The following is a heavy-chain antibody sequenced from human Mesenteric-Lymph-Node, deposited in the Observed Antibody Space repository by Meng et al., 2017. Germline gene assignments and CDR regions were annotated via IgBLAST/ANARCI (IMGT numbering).Heavy chain of an antibody. CDR1: GYSISSGYY. CDR3: AKNVGPYCSGGSCYEGDYYGMDV. Sequence: SETLSLTCAVSGYSISSGYYWGWIRQPPGKGLEWIGSIYHSGSTYYNPSLKSRVTISVDTSKNQFSLKLSPVTAADTAVYYCAKNVGPYCSGGSCYEGDYYGMDVWGQGTTVTVSS. J-gene: IGHJ6*02. V-gene: IGHV4-38-2*01. D-gene: IGHD2-15*01. CDR2: IYHSGST.